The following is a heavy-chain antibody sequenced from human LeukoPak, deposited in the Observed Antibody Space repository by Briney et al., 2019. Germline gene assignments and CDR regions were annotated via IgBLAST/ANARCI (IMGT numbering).Heavy chain of an antibody. CDR3: ARPGNRAAAPFDY. D-gene: IGHD6-13*01. CDR1: GYTFTSYY. CDR2: INPSGGST. Sequence: ASVTVSCKASGYTFTSYYMHWVRQAPGQGLEWMGIINPSGGSTSYAQKFQGRVTMTRDMSTSTVYMELSSLRSEDTAVYYCARPGNRAAAPFDYWGQGTLVTVSS. J-gene: IGHJ4*02. V-gene: IGHV1-46*01.